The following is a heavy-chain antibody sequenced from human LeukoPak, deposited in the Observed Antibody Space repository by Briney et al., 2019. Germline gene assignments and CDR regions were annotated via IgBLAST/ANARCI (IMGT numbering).Heavy chain of an antibody. CDR2: VYYSGST. CDR1: GGSISSYY. J-gene: IGHJ4*02. CDR3: AKYIRDSGTYNFDY. D-gene: IGHD1-14*01. Sequence: SETLSLTCTVSGGSISSYYWSWIRQPPGKGLEWIGYVYYSGSTNYNPSLESRVTISVDTSKNQFSLKLSSVTAADTAVYYCAKYIRDSGTYNFDYWGQGTLVTVSS. V-gene: IGHV4-59*01.